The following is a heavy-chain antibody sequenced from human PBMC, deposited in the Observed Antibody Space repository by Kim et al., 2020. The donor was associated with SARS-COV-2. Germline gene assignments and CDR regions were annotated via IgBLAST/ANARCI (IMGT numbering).Heavy chain of an antibody. J-gene: IGHJ4*02. V-gene: IGHV1-24*01. CDR1: GYTLTELS. CDR2: FDPEDGET. CDR3: ATTDSSGYFTGLDY. Sequence: ASVKVSCKVSGYTLTELSMHWVRQAPGKGLEWMGGFDPEDGETIYAQKFQGRVTMTEDTSTDTAYMELSSLRSEDTAVYYCATTDSSGYFTGLDYWGQGTLVTVSS. D-gene: IGHD3-22*01.